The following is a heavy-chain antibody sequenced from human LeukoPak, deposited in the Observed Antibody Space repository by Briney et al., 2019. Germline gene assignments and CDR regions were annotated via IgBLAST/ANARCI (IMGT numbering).Heavy chain of an antibody. CDR1: GFTFSSYG. Sequence: GRSLRLSCAASGFTFSSYGMHWVRQAPGKGLEWGAVISYNGSNKYYADSVKGRFTISRDNSKNTLYLQMNSLRAEDTAVYYCAKARIAAAGLLDYWGQGTLVTVSS. CDR2: ISYNGSNK. CDR3: AKARIAAAGLLDY. J-gene: IGHJ4*02. D-gene: IGHD6-13*01. V-gene: IGHV3-30*18.